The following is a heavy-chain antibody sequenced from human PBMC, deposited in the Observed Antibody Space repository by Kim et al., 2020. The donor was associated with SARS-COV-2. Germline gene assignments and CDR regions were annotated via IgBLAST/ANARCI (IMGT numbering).Heavy chain of an antibody. CDR3: AGRRRADAFDI. V-gene: IGHV3-48*03. CDR2: M. Sequence: MYYADSVRGRFDISRDNARDSLYLQMNSLRAEDTAVYYCAGRRRADAFDIGGLGTRVTVSS. J-gene: IGHJ3*02.